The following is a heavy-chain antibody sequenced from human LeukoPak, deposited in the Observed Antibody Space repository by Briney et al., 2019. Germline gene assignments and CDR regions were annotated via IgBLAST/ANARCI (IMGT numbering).Heavy chain of an antibody. CDR2: IYYSGST. V-gene: IGHV4-39*02. CDR1: GGSISSSSYY. Sequence: SETLSLTCTVSGGSISSSSYYWGWLRQPPGKGLEWIGSIYYSGSTYYNPSLKSRVTISVDTSKNQFSLKLSSVTAADTAMYYCARENYSGMPPKNWFDPWGQGTLVTVSS. CDR3: ARENYSGMPPKNWFDP. D-gene: IGHD3-10*01. J-gene: IGHJ5*02.